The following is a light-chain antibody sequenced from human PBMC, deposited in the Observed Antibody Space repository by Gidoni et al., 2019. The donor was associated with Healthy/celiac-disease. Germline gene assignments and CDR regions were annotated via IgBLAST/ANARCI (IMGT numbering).Light chain of an antibody. CDR3: QQSYSTPYT. Sequence: DTQMSQYPSSLSASVGDRVTIPCRASQSISSYLNWYQQKPGKAPKLLIYAASSLQSGVPSRFSDSGSGTDFTLTISSLQPEDFATYYCQQSYSTPYTFGQGTKLEIK. V-gene: IGKV1-39*01. CDR2: AAS. CDR1: QSISSY. J-gene: IGKJ2*01.